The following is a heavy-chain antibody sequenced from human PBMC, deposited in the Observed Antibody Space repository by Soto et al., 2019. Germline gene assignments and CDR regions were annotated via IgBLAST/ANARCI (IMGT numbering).Heavy chain of an antibody. Sequence: QAQVVQSGDEVKKPGASVKVSCKASGYIFTGYGISWVRQAPGQGLEWMGWISPYNGHTEFAQRLQGRLTLTTDTATTTTGMERSNLRSDDTAVYYCARGGSGYHTGRGFAGTMDVWGQGTTVTVSS. D-gene: IGHD3-22*01. CDR2: ISPYNGHT. J-gene: IGHJ6*02. CDR3: ARGGSGYHTGRGFAGTMDV. CDR1: GYIFTGYG. V-gene: IGHV1-18*04.